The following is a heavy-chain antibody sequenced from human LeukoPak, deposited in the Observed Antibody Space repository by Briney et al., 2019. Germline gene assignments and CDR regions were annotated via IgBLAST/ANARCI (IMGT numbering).Heavy chain of an antibody. D-gene: IGHD3-10*01. CDR1: GGSISSSSYY. Sequence: PSETLSLTCTVSGGSISSSSYYWGWIRQPPGKGLEWIGSIYYSGSTYYNPSLKSRVTISVDTSKNQFSLKLSSVTAADTAVYYCARLPAFYGSGTSYMVYYFDYWGQGTLVTVSS. V-gene: IGHV4-39*01. CDR3: ARLPAFYGSGTSYMVYYFDY. J-gene: IGHJ4*02. CDR2: IYYSGST.